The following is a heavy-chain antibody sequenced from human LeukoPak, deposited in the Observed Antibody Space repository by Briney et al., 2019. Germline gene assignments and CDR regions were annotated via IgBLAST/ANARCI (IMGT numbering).Heavy chain of an antibody. CDR2: ISWNSGSI. CDR3: AKDISIGMRSGFDY. D-gene: IGHD2-15*01. CDR1: GFTFSSYA. J-gene: IGHJ4*01. V-gene: IGHV3-9*01. Sequence: GGSLRLSCAASGFTFSSYAMSWVRQAPGKGLEWVSGISWNSGSIGYADSVKGRFTISRDNAKNSLYLQMNSLRAEDTALYYCAKDISIGMRSGFDYWGQGTLVTVSS.